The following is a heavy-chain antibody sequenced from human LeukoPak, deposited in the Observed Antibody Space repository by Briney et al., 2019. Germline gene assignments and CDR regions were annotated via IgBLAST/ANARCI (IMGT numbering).Heavy chain of an antibody. D-gene: IGHD3-22*01. CDR1: GFTFNSHA. V-gene: IGHV3-23*01. Sequence: GGSLRLSCAAYGFTFNSHAMSWVPQIPGKGLEWVSSVTADGTNTHFADSVKGRFTISRDNSKNTLYLHMNSLRVDDTAVYFCAYYDSSGYYYGRLRYWGQGTPVTVSS. CDR3: AYYDSSGYYYGRLRY. CDR2: VTADGTNT. J-gene: IGHJ4*02.